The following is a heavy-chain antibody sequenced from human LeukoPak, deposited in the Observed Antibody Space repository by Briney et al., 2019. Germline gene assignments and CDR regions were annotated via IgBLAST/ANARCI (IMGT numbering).Heavy chain of an antibody. CDR3: ARASYCGGGCYYYFDY. V-gene: IGHV1-18*01. CDR2: ISAYNGNT. Sequence: GASVKVSCKTSGYTFTSYGISWVRQAPGQGLEWMGWISAYNGNTNYAQKFQGRVTMNTDTSTSTAYMELRSLRSDDTAVYYCARASYCGGGCYYYFDYWGQGTLVT. J-gene: IGHJ4*02. CDR1: GYTFTSYG. D-gene: IGHD2-21*02.